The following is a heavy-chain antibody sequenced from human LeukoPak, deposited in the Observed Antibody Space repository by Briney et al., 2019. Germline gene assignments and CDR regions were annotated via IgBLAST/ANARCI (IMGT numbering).Heavy chain of an antibody. V-gene: IGHV3-23*01. D-gene: IGHD3-22*01. CDR3: SKVSWATITVVAQNFHY. J-gene: IGHJ4*02. CDR2: ITASAVGT. CDR1: GFTFSNYA. Sequence: PGGSLRLSCAASGFTFSNYAMGWVRQAPGKGLEWVSVITASAVGTYYADSVKGRFTISRDNSKGALYLQMNSLGVEDTATYYCSKVSWATITVVAQNFHYWGQGALVTVSS.